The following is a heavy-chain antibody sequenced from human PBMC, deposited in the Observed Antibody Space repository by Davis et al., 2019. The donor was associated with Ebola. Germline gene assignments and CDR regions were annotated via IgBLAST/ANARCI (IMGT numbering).Heavy chain of an antibody. CDR1: GYSFSNYG. D-gene: IGHD4-11*01. V-gene: IGHV1-18*01. J-gene: IGHJ4*02. CDR2: INIYNGNP. CDR3: ARTPGQKYLQSFDY. Sequence: ASVKVSCKTSGYSFSNYGIGWVRQAPGQGLEWMGWINIYNGNPKYAQKVQGRVTMTTDTSTSTAYMELRSLRSDDTAVYYCARTPGQKYLQSFDYWAQGTLVTVSS.